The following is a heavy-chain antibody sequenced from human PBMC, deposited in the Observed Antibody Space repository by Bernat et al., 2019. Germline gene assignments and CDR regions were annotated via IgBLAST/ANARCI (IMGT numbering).Heavy chain of an antibody. CDR1: GFTFSSYS. V-gene: IGHV3-21*05. CDR2: ISSSSSYI. J-gene: IGHJ4*02. D-gene: IGHD6-13*01. Sequence: EVQLVESGGGLVKPGGSLRLSCAASGFTFSSYSMNWVRQAPGKGLEWVSYISSSSSYIYYADSVKGRFTISRDNAKNSLYLQMNSLRAEDTAVYYCAGDTQYSSSWTFDYWGQGTLVTVSS. CDR3: AGDTQYSSSWTFDY.